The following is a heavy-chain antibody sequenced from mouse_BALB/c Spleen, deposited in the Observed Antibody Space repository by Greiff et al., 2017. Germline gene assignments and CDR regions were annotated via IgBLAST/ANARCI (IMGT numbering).Heavy chain of an antibody. Sequence: EVQLQQSGPELVRPGASVKISCKASGYTFTDYNMHWVKQSHGKSLEWIGYIYPYNGGTGYNQKFKSKATLTVDNSSSTAYMELRSLTSEDSAVYYCARIHYYGYFDYWGQGTTLTVSS. CDR2: IYPYNGGT. CDR3: ARIHYYGYFDY. J-gene: IGHJ2*01. D-gene: IGHD1-2*01. V-gene: IGHV1S29*02. CDR1: GYTFTDYN.